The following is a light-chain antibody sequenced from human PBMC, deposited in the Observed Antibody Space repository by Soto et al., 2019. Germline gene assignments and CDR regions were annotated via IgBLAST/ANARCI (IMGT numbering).Light chain of an antibody. Sequence: EIVLTQSPATLSLSPGXRATLSCRASQSVSSYLAWYQQKPGQAPRLLIYDASNRATGIPARFSGSGSGTDFTLTICSLEPEDFAVYYCQQRSNWPPITFGQGTRLEIK. CDR1: QSVSSY. J-gene: IGKJ5*01. CDR3: QQRSNWPPIT. CDR2: DAS. V-gene: IGKV3-11*01.